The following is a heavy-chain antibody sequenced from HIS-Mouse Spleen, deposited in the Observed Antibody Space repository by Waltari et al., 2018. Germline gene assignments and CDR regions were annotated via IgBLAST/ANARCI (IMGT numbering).Heavy chain of an antibody. CDR2: IKQEGSEK. CDR3: AREGDSGSYFDY. Sequence: EVQLVDSGGGLVQPGGALSLFCAASGFTFPSYWLTCVRQASGTGLEWVANIKQEGSEKYYVDSVKGRFTISRDNAKNSLYLQMNSLRAEDTAVYYCAREGDSGSYFDYWGQGTLVTVSS. CDR1: GFTFPSYW. D-gene: IGHD1-26*01. V-gene: IGHV3-7*01. J-gene: IGHJ4*02.